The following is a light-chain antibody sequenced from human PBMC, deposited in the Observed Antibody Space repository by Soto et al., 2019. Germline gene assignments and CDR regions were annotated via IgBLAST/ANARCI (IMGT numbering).Light chain of an antibody. Sequence: QSALTQPASVSGSPGQSITISCTGSNSDIGGYNSVSWYQQHPGKAPKLLIFGVTNRPSGVSDRFSGSKSGNTASLTISALQAEDAADYYCTSYTSVTIVVFGGGTKLTVL. CDR1: NSDIGGYNS. J-gene: IGLJ2*01. CDR2: GVT. V-gene: IGLV2-14*01. CDR3: TSYTSVTIVV.